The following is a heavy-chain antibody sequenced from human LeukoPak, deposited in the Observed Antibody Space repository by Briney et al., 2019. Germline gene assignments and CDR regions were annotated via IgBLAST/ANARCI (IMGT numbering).Heavy chain of an antibody. CDR2: NNHSGST. Sequence: PSETLSLTCAVYGGSFSVYYWSGIPHSPGKGLEWIGENNHSGSTNYNPSLKSRVTLSVDKSQNQFSLKLNSLTTPDPALYYCARVRYFSGGSWYSSSDYGYGGYDYWGEGTLVTVSS. J-gene: IGHJ4*02. V-gene: IGHV4-34*01. CDR3: ARVRYFSGGSWYSSSDYGYGGYDY. CDR1: GGSFSVYY. D-gene: IGHD2-15*01.